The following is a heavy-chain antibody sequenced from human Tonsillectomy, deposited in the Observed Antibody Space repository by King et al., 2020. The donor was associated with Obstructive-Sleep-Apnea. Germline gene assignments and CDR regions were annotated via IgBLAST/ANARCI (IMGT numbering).Heavy chain of an antibody. V-gene: IGHV2-5*02. Sequence: TLKESGPTLVKPTQTLTLTCTFSGFSLSTSGVGVGWIRQPPGKALEWLALIYWDDDKRYSPSLKSRLTITKDTSKNQVLLTMTNMDPVDTATYYCARGSGNSSSWYWFDYWGQGTLVTVSS. D-gene: IGHD6-13*01. CDR1: GFSLSTSGVG. CDR2: IYWDDDK. CDR3: ARGSGNSSSWYWFDY. J-gene: IGHJ4*02.